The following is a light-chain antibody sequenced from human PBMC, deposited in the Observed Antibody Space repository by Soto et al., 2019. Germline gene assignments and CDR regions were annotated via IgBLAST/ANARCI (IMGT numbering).Light chain of an antibody. J-gene: IGKJ4*01. V-gene: IGKV3D-15*01. CDR2: DAS. Sequence: EIVWTQSPGTLSLSPGERATLSCRASQSVSYYLAWYQQKPGQAPRLLIYDASSRATGVPDRFSGSGSGTEFTLTISSLQSEDFAVYSCQHYNDLPLTFGGGTKVDIK. CDR1: QSVSYY. CDR3: QHYNDLPLT.